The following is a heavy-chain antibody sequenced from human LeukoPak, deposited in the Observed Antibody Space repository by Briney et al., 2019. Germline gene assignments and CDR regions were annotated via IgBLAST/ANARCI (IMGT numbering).Heavy chain of an antibody. CDR2: ISHDGRTT. J-gene: IGHJ5*02. V-gene: IGHV3-23*02. CDR3: AKLRRWLSES. CDR1: GFTFSDYA. Sequence: PRRSLRLSSAVSGFTFSDYAMAWVRQAPGKGLEWVSTISHDGRTTSYEECVKGRSTISRDNSKNTLYLQMSGLRADVTAIYYCAKLRRWLSESWGQGTLVTVSS. D-gene: IGHD4-23*01.